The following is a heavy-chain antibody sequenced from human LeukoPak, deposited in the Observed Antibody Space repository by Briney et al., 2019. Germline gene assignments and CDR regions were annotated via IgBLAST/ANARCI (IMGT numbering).Heavy chain of an antibody. V-gene: IGHV4-39*01. CDR2: IYDRGTT. Sequence: PSETLSLACTVSGGSLNSGGSHWSWVRQRPGKGLEWIAYIYDRGTTYNNPSLKSRVTISVDTSKNQFSLKLSSVTAADRAVYYCARLYSGSYRKVDAFDIWGQGTMVTVSS. J-gene: IGHJ3*02. D-gene: IGHD1-26*01. CDR3: ARLYSGSYRKVDAFDI. CDR1: GGSLNSGGSH.